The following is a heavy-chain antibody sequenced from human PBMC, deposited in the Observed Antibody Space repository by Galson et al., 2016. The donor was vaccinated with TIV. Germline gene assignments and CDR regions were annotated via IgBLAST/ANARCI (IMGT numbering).Heavy chain of an antibody. CDR1: GFSFSDHY. D-gene: IGHD5-12*01. Sequence: SLRLSCAASGFSFSDHYMDWVRQAPGKGLEWISYISPSGTIYYADSVKGRFTISRDNAKNSLFLQMNSLRAEDTAVYFCARVATFVDAFDLWGQGTAVTVS. J-gene: IGHJ3*01. V-gene: IGHV3-69-1*02. CDR3: ARVATFVDAFDL. CDR2: ISPSGTI.